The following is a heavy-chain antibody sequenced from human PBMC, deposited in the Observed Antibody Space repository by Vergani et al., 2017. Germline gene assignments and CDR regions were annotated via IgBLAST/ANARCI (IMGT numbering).Heavy chain of an antibody. CDR2: IYSTGST. Sequence: QVQLQESGPGLVKPSQTLSLTCTVSGGSITSNHYYWSWIRQSPGKGLEWIGYIYSTGSTNYNPSLNSRVTMSVDTSKNQFSLKLRSVTAADTAVYFCARVMYRDEASTGYRLEGMDIWGQGTTVTISS. V-gene: IGHV4-61*01. CDR3: ARVMYRDEASTGYRLEGMDI. CDR1: GGSITSNHYY. D-gene: IGHD3-9*01. J-gene: IGHJ6*02.